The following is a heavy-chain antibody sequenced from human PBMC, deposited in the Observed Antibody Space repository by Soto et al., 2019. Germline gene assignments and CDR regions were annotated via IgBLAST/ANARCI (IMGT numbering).Heavy chain of an antibody. J-gene: IGHJ6*02. Sequence: GGSLRLSCAASGFTFDDYAMHWVRQAPGKGLEWVSLISWDGGSTYYADSVKGRFTISRDNSKNSLYLQMNSLRAEDTALYYCAKDPGGRGSYYYGMDVWGQGTTVTVSS. CDR1: GFTFDDYA. CDR3: AKDPGGRGSYYYGMDV. CDR2: ISWDGGST. D-gene: IGHD1-26*01. V-gene: IGHV3-43D*03.